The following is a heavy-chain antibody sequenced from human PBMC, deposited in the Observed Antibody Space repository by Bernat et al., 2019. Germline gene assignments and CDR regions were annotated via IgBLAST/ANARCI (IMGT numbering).Heavy chain of an antibody. D-gene: IGHD3-10*01. CDR3: ARDDHYYDSRSSWTYSYYYMDV. V-gene: IGHV1-46*01. J-gene: IGHJ6*03. CDR1: GYTFTNYY. CDR2: INPSGGST. Sequence: QVQLVQSGAEVKKPGASVKVSCKASGYTFTNYYMHWVRQAPGQGLEWMGIINPSGGSTNYAQKFKGRVTMTRETSTSTVYMELSSLRSEDTAMYFCARDDHYYDSRSSWTYSYYYMDVWGKGTTVTVSS.